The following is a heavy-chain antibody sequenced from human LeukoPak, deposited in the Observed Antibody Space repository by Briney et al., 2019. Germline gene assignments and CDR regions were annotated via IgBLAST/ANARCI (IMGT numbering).Heavy chain of an antibody. CDR2: IYHSGST. Sequence: ASETLSLTCTVSGGSISSSSHYWVWIRQPPGKGLEWIGSIYHSGSTYYNPSLKSRVTISVDTSKNQFSLKLSSVTAADTAVYYCASGGSYPDSFDYWGQGTLVTVSS. D-gene: IGHD1-26*01. CDR3: ASGGSYPDSFDY. V-gene: IGHV4-39*07. J-gene: IGHJ4*02. CDR1: GGSISSSSHY.